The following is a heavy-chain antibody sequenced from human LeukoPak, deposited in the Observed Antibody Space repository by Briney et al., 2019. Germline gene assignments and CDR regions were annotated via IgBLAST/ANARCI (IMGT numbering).Heavy chain of an antibody. J-gene: IGHJ4*02. V-gene: IGHV3-21*01. CDR1: GFTFSSYS. Sequence: GGSLRLSCAASGFTFSSYSMKWVRQAPGKGLEWVSSISSSSSYIYYADSVKGRFTISRDNAKNSLYLQMNSLRAEDTAVYYCGTLGVMWEVDYWGQGALVTVSS. CDR2: ISSSSSYI. D-gene: IGHD1-26*01. CDR3: GTLGVMWEVDY.